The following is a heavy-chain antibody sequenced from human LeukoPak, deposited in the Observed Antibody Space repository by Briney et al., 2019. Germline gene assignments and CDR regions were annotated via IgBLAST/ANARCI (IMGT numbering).Heavy chain of an antibody. Sequence: ASVKVSCKASGYTFTVYYMHWVRHAPGQGLEWMGWINPNSGGTNYAQKFQGRVTMTTDTSISTAYMEVSRLRSDDTAVYYCARGAHYHDSSEGYDYWGRGTLVTVSS. CDR2: INPNSGGT. D-gene: IGHD3-22*01. CDR1: GYTFTVYY. V-gene: IGHV1-2*02. J-gene: IGHJ4*02. CDR3: ARGAHYHDSSEGYDY.